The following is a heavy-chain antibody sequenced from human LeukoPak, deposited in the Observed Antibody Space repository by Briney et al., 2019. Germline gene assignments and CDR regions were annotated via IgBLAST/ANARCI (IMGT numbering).Heavy chain of an antibody. CDR3: AKDLSVRGYDFWSGYN. Sequence: GGSLRLSCAASGFTFSSYGMHWVRQAPGKGLEWVAFIRYDGSNKYYADSVKGRFTISRDNSKNTLYLQMNSLRAEDTAVYYCAKDLSVRGYDFWSGYNWGQGTLVTVSS. D-gene: IGHD3-3*01. CDR2: IRYDGSNK. J-gene: IGHJ4*02. CDR1: GFTFSSYG. V-gene: IGHV3-30*02.